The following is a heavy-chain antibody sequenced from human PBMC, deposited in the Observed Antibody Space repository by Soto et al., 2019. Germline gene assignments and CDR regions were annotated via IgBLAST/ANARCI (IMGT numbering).Heavy chain of an antibody. J-gene: IGHJ4*02. CDR1: GYSFSTYW. Sequence: GESLKISCKGSGYSFSTYWIAWVRQVPGKDLEWMGIIYPGDSDTRYSPSFQGHVTISADKSISTAYLQWSSLKASDTAMYYCARLQAAAGDNDLTFDYWGQGTLVTVSS. V-gene: IGHV5-51*01. D-gene: IGHD6-13*01. CDR2: IYPGDSDT. CDR3: ARLQAAAGDNDLTFDY.